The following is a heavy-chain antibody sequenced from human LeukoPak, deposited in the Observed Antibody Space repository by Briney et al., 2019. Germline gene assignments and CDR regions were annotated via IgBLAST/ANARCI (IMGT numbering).Heavy chain of an antibody. J-gene: IGHJ4*02. CDR1: GGPINYYY. Sequence: SETLSLTCTVSGGPINYYYWMWIRQPPGKGLEWIGYIYYSGGTHYNPSLKSRVTMLVDTSKNQFSLKLTAVTAADTAVYYCARETPGAGHFDYWGQGSLVTVSS. CDR3: ARETPGAGHFDY. CDR2: IYYSGGT. V-gene: IGHV4-59*01. D-gene: IGHD7-27*01.